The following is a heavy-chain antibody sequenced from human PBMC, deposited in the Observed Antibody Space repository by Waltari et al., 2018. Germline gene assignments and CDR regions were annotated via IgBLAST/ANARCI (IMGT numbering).Heavy chain of an antibody. CDR2: IYPAGSA. D-gene: IGHD5-18*01. J-gene: IGHJ4*02. CDR1: GFTVSTTP. V-gene: IGHV3-66*02. Sequence: EVKLVESGGGLVHPGGSLRLSCAASGFTVSTTPMSLVRQAPGKGFECVSIIYPAGSAYNADSVEGRFTISRDISNNMLLLQMNSLRLEDSATYYCATARDEDTAMVYFDNWGQGTLVSVSS. CDR3: ATARDEDTAMVYFDN.